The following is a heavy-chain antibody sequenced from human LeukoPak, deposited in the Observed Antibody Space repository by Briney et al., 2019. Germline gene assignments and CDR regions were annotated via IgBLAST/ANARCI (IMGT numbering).Heavy chain of an antibody. Sequence: GTSLRLSCAASGFTFSTYDMHWARQAPGKGLEWVAVISYDGSYKYYADSVKGRFSISRDNFKNTLYLQMNSLRAEDTALYYCAKGTTTPTTGTLEKDAFDIRGQGTMVTVSS. J-gene: IGHJ3*02. CDR3: AKGTTTPTTGTLEKDAFDI. CDR1: GFTFSTYD. CDR2: ISYDGSYK. V-gene: IGHV3-30*18. D-gene: IGHD1-1*01.